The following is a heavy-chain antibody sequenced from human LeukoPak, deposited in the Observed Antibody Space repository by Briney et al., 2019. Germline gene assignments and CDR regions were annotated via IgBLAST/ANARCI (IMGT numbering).Heavy chain of an antibody. Sequence: SETLSLTCTVSGGSISSSSYYWGWIRQPPGKGLEWIGYIYYSGSTNYNPSLKSRVTISVDTSKNQFSLKLSSVTAADTAVYYCARANGRSWTYYMDVWGKGTTVTVSS. D-gene: IGHD3-10*01. CDR3: ARANGRSWTYYMDV. CDR2: IYYSGST. CDR1: GGSISSSSYY. J-gene: IGHJ6*03. V-gene: IGHV4-61*05.